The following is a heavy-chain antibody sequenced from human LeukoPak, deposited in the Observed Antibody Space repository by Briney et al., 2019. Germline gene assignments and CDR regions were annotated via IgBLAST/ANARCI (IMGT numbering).Heavy chain of an antibody. V-gene: IGHV4-34*01. Sequence: SETLSHTCAVYGGSFSGYYWSWIRQPPGKGLEWIGEINHSGSTNYNPSLKSRVTISVDTSKNQFSLKLSSVTAADTAVYYCARAKAYSSSSRVRGYFDLWGRGTLVTVSS. J-gene: IGHJ2*01. CDR3: ARAKAYSSSSRVRGYFDL. D-gene: IGHD6-6*01. CDR1: GGSFSGYY. CDR2: INHSGST.